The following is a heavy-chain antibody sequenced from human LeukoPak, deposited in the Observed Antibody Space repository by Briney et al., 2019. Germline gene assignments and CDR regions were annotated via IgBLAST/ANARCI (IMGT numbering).Heavy chain of an antibody. Sequence: SETLSLTCAVYGGSFSGYYWSWIRQPPGKGLEWIGEINHSGSTDYNPSLKSRVTISVDTSKNQFSLKLNSVTAADTAVYYCARGQLRLSNWGQGSLVIVSP. J-gene: IGHJ4*02. CDR1: GGSFSGYY. D-gene: IGHD6-25*01. V-gene: IGHV4-34*01. CDR2: INHSGST. CDR3: ARGQLRLSN.